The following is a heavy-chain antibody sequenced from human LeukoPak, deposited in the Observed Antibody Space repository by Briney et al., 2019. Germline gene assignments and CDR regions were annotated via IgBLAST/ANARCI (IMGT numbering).Heavy chain of an antibody. Sequence: GGSLKLSCAASGFTFSNYNFYWVRQAPGKGLEWVSSISSTSSYIYYADSMKGRFTISRDNAKNSLYLQMNSLRPEDTAVYYCAKSTTVTTQQRGYFDYWGQGTLVTVSS. CDR2: ISSTSSYI. CDR1: GFTFSNYN. CDR3: AKSTTVTTQQRGYFDY. D-gene: IGHD4-11*01. V-gene: IGHV3-21*01. J-gene: IGHJ4*02.